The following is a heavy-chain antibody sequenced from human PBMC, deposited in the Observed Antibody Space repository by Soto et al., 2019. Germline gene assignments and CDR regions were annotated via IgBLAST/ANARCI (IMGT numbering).Heavy chain of an antibody. CDR2: IWYDGSNK. Sequence: QVQLVESGGGVVQPGRSLRLSCAASGFTFSSYGMHWVRQAPGKGLEWVALIWYDGSNKYPADSVKGRFTISRDNSMNTLYLQMNSLRAEDTALYYCATDGGGRSPEYWGQGTLVTVSS. CDR3: ATDGGGRSPEY. J-gene: IGHJ4*02. V-gene: IGHV3-33*01. D-gene: IGHD1-26*01. CDR1: GFTFSSYG.